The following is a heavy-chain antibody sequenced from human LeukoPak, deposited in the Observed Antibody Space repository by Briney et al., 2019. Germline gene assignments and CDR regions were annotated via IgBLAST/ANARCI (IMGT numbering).Heavy chain of an antibody. Sequence: PSETLSLTCTVSGGSISSGDYYWSWIRQPPGKGLEWIGYIYYSGSTYYNPSLKSRVTISVDTSKNQFSLKLSSVTAADTAVYYCASVQWGDDGGYWGQGTLVTVSS. CDR2: IYYSGST. CDR1: GGSISSGDYY. J-gene: IGHJ4*02. CDR3: ASVQWGDDGGY. D-gene: IGHD1-26*01. V-gene: IGHV4-30-4*01.